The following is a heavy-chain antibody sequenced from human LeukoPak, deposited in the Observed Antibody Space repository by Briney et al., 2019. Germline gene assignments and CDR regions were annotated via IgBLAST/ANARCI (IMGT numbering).Heavy chain of an antibody. J-gene: IGHJ4*02. Sequence: GGSLRLSCAASGFTFSSYGMHWVRQAPGKGLEWVAFIRYDGSNKYYADSVKGRFTISRDNSKNTLYLQMNSLRAEDTAVYYCARGPPSYSSSWYCNYWGQGTLVTVSS. V-gene: IGHV3-30*02. CDR3: ARGPPSYSSSWYCNY. CDR1: GFTFSSYG. CDR2: IRYDGSNK. D-gene: IGHD6-13*01.